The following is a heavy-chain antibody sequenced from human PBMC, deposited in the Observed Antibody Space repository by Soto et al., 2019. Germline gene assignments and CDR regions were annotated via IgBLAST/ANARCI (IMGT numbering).Heavy chain of an antibody. CDR2: ISAYNGNT. Sequence: ASVKVSCQASGYTFTSYGISWVRQDPGQGLDWMGWISAYNGNTNYAQKLQGRVTMTTDTSTSTAYMEPRSLRSDDTAVYYCARVHCSGGSCYDDYYYMDVWGKGTTVTVSS. CDR3: ARVHCSGGSCYDDYYYMDV. V-gene: IGHV1-18*01. CDR1: GYTFTSYG. J-gene: IGHJ6*03. D-gene: IGHD2-15*01.